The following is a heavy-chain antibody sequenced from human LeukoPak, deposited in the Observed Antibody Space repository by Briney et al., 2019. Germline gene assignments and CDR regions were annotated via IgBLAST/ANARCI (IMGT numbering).Heavy chain of an antibody. Sequence: GSLRLSCAASGITFSSYCMSWVRQAPGKGLEWVSSISSTGGTTYYADSVKGRFTISRDNSKNTLYLQMNSLRAEETAIYYCARTAERITMIVAANDAFDIWGQGTMVTVSS. J-gene: IGHJ3*02. CDR3: ARTAERITMIVAANDAFDI. CDR1: GITFSSYC. V-gene: IGHV3-23*01. CDR2: ISSTGGTT. D-gene: IGHD3-22*01.